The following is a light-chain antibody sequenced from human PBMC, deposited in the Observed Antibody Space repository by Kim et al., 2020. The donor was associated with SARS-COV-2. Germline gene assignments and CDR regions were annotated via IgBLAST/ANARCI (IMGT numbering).Light chain of an antibody. Sequence: EVVLTQSPGTLSLSPGERATLSCRASQSVDSSYLAWYQQKLGQPPRLLIYGASSRATGIPDRFSGSGSGTDFTLTISRLEPEDVAVYYCQQYGTSQTFGQGTKLEIK. J-gene: IGKJ2*01. CDR1: QSVDSSY. CDR2: GAS. V-gene: IGKV3-20*01. CDR3: QQYGTSQT.